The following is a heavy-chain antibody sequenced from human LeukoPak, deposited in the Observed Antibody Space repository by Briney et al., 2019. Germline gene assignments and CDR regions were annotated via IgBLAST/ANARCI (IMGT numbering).Heavy chain of an antibody. Sequence: GGSLRLSCAASGFNFSNAWMSWVRQAPGKGLEWDGRIKSKTDGGTTDYAAPVKGRFTISRDDSKNTLYLQMNSLKTEDTAVYYCTTPQIVGATLFDYWGQGTLVTVSS. CDR1: GFNFSNAW. V-gene: IGHV3-15*01. D-gene: IGHD1-26*01. CDR3: TTPQIVGATLFDY. J-gene: IGHJ4*02. CDR2: IKSKTDGGTT.